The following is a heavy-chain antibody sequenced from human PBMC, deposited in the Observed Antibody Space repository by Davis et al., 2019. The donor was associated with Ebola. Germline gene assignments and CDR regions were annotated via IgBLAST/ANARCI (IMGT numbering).Heavy chain of an antibody. CDR3: ARGATVTTTPLDY. D-gene: IGHD4-11*01. V-gene: IGHV3-74*01. CDR1: GFTFNKYW. CDR2: ISSDGGIT. J-gene: IGHJ4*02. Sequence: PGGSLRLSCAASGFTFNKYWMHWVRQAPGKGLVYVSRISSDGGITSYADSVKGRFTISRDNAKNTLYLQMNSLRAEDTAVYYCARGATVTTTPLDYWGQGTLVTVSS.